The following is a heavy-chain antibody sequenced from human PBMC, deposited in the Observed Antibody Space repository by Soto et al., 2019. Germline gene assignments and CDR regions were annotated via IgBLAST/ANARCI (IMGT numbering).Heavy chain of an antibody. CDR1: GFTFGDYG. Sequence: GGSLRLSCAASGFTFGDYGMHWVRQVPGKGLEWVSSISWNSAAIGYADSVKGRFTISRDNAKNSLYLEMNSLRADDTAFYYCAKDIRKAVPGTGMDVWGQGTTVTVSS. D-gene: IGHD6-19*01. V-gene: IGHV3-9*01. CDR2: ISWNSAAI. CDR3: AKDIRKAVPGTGMDV. J-gene: IGHJ6*02.